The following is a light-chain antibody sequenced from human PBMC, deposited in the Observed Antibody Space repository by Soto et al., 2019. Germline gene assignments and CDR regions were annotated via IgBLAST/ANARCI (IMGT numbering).Light chain of an antibody. Sequence: QSVLTQPASVSGSPGQSITISCTGTSTDVGGYNFVSWYQQYPGKAPKLIIYEVTNRPSGVSNRFSGSKSGNTASLTISGLQAEDEADYYCNSYTVTSTLVFGGGTKLTVL. CDR2: EVT. CDR3: NSYTVTSTLV. V-gene: IGLV2-14*01. CDR1: STDVGGYNF. J-gene: IGLJ3*02.